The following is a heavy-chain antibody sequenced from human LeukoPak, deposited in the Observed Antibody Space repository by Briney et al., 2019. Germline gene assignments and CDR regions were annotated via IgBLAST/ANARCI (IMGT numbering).Heavy chain of an antibody. D-gene: IGHD2-2*01. CDR2: INHSGST. V-gene: IGHV4-34*01. CDR1: GGSFSGYY. Sequence: PSETLSLTCAVYGGSFSGYYWSWIRQPPGKGLEWIGEINHSGSTNYNPSLKSRVTISVDTSKNQFSLKLSSVTAADTAVYYCARGRWSAQSPPKAPAFDYWGQGTLVTVSS. J-gene: IGHJ4*02. CDR3: ARGRWSAQSPPKAPAFDY.